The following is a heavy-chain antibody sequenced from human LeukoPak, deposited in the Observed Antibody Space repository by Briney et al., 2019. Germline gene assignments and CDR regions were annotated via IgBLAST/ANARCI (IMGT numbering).Heavy chain of an antibody. J-gene: IGHJ4*02. CDR3: ATAAVVRRFDY. CDR2: IDHSGST. V-gene: IGHV4-4*02. CDR1: GGSISSSNW. D-gene: IGHD3-22*01. Sequence: SGTLSLTCAVSGGSISSSNWWSWVRQPPGKGLEWIGEIDHSGSTNYNPSLKSRVTVSVDKSKNQFSLNLSSVTAADTAVYYCATAAVVRRFDYWGQGTLATVSS.